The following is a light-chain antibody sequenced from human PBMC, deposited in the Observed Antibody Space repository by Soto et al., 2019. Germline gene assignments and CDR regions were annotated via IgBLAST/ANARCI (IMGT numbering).Light chain of an antibody. J-gene: IGKJ1*01. CDR2: DAS. CDR1: QSITNR. CDR3: QHYGGMWT. V-gene: IGKV1-5*01. Sequence: DIQMTQSPSTLSASVGDRVTIACRASQSITNRLAWYQQKPGKAPKVLIYDASNLEYGVPSRFSGSGFGTEFILTVSSLQPDDFATYCCQHYGGMWTFGQGTKVDI.